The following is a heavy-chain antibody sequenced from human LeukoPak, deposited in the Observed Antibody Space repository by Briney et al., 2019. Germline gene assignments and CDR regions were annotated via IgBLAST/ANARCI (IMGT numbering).Heavy chain of an antibody. V-gene: IGHV4-34*01. D-gene: IGHD3-10*01. CDR1: GGSFSGYY. CDR3: ARLIRRFGVFNWFDP. CDR2: INHSGST. Sequence: SETLSVTCAVYGGSFSGYYWTWIRQPPGKGLEWIGEINHSGSTNYNPSLKSRVTISVDTSKNQFSLKLSSVTAADTAVYYCARLIRRFGVFNWFDPWGQGTLVTVSS. J-gene: IGHJ5*02.